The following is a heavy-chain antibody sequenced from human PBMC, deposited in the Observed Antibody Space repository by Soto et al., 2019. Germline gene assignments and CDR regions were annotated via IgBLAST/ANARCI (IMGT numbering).Heavy chain of an antibody. D-gene: IGHD5-12*01. Sequence: EVQLVESGGGLVQPGGSLRLSCAASGFTFSNYWMHWVRQAPGKGLVWVSRIIGDGTTTAYADSVKGRFTISRDNARNTLYLQMNSLRAEDTAVYYCAKVRRYSGYEYFDYWGQRALVTVSS. CDR2: IIGDGTTT. J-gene: IGHJ4*02. V-gene: IGHV3-74*03. CDR1: GFTFSNYW. CDR3: AKVRRYSGYEYFDY.